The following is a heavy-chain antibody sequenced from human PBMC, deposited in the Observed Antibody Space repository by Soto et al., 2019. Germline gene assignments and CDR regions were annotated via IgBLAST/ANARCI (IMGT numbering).Heavy chain of an antibody. D-gene: IGHD3-22*01. CDR3: ARVRYYYDSSGFYRYFDS. V-gene: IGHV3-7*01. Sequence: GGSLRLSCAASGFTFGSHWMTWVRQAPGKGLEWVANIKQDGSERYYVDSAKGRFTTSRDNAKNSLYLQMNTLRAEDTAVYYCARVRYYYDSSGFYRYFDSWGQGTLVTVSS. J-gene: IGHJ4*02. CDR2: IKQDGSER. CDR1: GFTFGSHW.